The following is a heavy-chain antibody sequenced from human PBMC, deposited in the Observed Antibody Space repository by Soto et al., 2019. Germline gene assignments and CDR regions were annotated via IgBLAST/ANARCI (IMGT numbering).Heavy chain of an antibody. V-gene: IGHV3-33*01. CDR3: ARGRGYTYGLLDY. CDR1: GFTFSSYA. J-gene: IGHJ4*02. CDR2: IWYDGSNT. D-gene: IGHD5-18*01. Sequence: QVQLVESGGGVVQPGGSLRLSCLASGFTFSSYAMHWVRQTPGKGLEWVALIWYDGSNTYYVDSVMGRFTISRDNSQNTLFLQMNSLRVEDTAIFYCARGRGYTYGLLDYWGQGTVVTVSS.